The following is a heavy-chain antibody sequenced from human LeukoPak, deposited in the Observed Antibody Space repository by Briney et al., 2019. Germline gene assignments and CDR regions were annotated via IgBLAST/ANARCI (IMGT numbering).Heavy chain of an antibody. Sequence: QPGRSLRLSCAASGFTFSNYGMHWVRQAPGKGLEWVAVISYDGSNKYYADSVKGRFTISRDNSKNTLYLQMSSLRAEDTAVYYCAKGMARKLWSYFDYWGQGTLVTVSS. CDR2: ISYDGSNK. J-gene: IGHJ4*02. V-gene: IGHV3-30*18. CDR1: GFTFSNYG. D-gene: IGHD5-18*01. CDR3: AKGMARKLWSYFDY.